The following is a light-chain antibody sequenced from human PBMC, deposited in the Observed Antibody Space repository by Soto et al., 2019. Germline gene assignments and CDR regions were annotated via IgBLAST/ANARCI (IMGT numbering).Light chain of an antibody. CDR1: SSDIGAGYD. CDR3: QSHDSSLSAWV. Sequence: QLVLTQPPSVSGAPGQRVTISCTGSSSDIGAGYDVHWYQQLPKTAPKLLIYGNNNRPSGVPDRFSGSKSGTSASLAVTGLQAEDEAYYYCQSHDSSLSAWVFGGGTKVTVL. CDR2: GNN. J-gene: IGLJ3*02. V-gene: IGLV1-40*01.